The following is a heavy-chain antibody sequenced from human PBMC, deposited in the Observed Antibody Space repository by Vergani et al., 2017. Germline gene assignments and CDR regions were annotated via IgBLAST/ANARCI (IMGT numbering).Heavy chain of an antibody. CDR1: GGSFSGYY. J-gene: IGHJ4*02. V-gene: IGHV4-34*01. CDR2: INHSGST. D-gene: IGHD2-2*01. CDR3: ARRLVVPAAVCFDY. Sequence: QVQLQQWGAGLLKPSETLSLTCAVYGGSFSGYYWSWTRQPPGKGLEWIGEINHSGSTNYNPSLKSRVTISVDTSKNQFSLKLSSVTAADTAVYYCARRLVVPAAVCFDYWGQGTLVTVSS.